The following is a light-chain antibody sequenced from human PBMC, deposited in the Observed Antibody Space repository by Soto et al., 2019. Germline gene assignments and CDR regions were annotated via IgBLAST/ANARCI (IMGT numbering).Light chain of an antibody. CDR1: QGISSY. CDR2: AAS. V-gene: IGKV1-9*01. CDR3: QQLNSYTLT. J-gene: IGKJ4*01. Sequence: IQLTQSPSSLSASVGDRVTITCRASQGISSYLAWYQQKPGKAPKLLIYAASTLQSGVPSRFSGSGSGTDFTLTTSSLPPEDFATYYCQQLNSYTLTFGGGTKVDIX.